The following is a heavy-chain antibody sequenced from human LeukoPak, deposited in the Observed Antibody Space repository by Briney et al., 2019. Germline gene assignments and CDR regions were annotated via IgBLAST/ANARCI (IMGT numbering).Heavy chain of an antibody. CDR2: IIPILGIA. J-gene: IGHJ4*02. V-gene: IGHV1-69*04. CDR1: GGTFSSYA. CDR3: ARAKPRLAAACFDY. D-gene: IGHD2-2*01. Sequence: SVKVSCKASGGTFSSYAISWVRQAPGQGLEWMGRIIPILGIANYAQKFQGRVTITADKSTSTAYMELSSLRSEDTAVYYCARAKPRLAAACFDYWGQGTLVTVSS.